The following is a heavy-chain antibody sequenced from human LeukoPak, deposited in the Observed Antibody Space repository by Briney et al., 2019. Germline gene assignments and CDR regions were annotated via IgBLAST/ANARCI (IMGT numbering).Heavy chain of an antibody. Sequence: GASVRVSCKTSGYTFTSSHAHWVRQAPGQGLEWMGLVNCGDGYTNYAQKFQGRVSVTADTSTSTLYMDLTSLTTEDTAIYYCARDRGGSHSIDYWGQGTLVTVSS. D-gene: IGHD1-26*01. CDR2: VNCGDGYT. CDR3: ARDRGGSHSIDY. J-gene: IGHJ4*02. CDR1: GYTFTSSH. V-gene: IGHV1-46*01.